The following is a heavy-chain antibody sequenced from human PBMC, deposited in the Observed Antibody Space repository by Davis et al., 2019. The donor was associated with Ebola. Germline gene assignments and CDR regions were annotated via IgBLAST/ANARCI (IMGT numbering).Heavy chain of an antibody. CDR1: GFTFSDST. V-gene: IGHV3-21*01. CDR3: ARGRWLQSAYFDY. D-gene: IGHD5-24*01. J-gene: IGHJ4*02. CDR2: ISTTSTYI. Sequence: GGSLRLSCAASGFTFSDSTMNWVRQAPGKGLEWVSSISTTSTYIYYSDSVKGRFTISRDNAKSSLYLQMNSLRAEDTAVYYCARGRWLQSAYFDYWGQGTLVTVSS.